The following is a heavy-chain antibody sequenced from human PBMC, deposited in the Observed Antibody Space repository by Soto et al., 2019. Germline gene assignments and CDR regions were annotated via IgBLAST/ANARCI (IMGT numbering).Heavy chain of an antibody. V-gene: IGHV3-64*04. CDR1: GFTFSSYA. Sequence: GGSLRLSCSASGFTFSSYAMHWVRQAPGKGLEYVSAISSDGSSTYYADSVKGRFTISRDNSKNTLYLQMNSLRAEDTAVYYCAKDLRFIVVVPAATYGMDVWGQGTTVTVSS. CDR3: AKDLRFIVVVPAATYGMDV. J-gene: IGHJ6*02. CDR2: ISSDGSST. D-gene: IGHD2-2*01.